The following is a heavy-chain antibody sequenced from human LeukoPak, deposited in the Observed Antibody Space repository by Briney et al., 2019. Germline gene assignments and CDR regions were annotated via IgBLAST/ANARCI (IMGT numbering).Heavy chain of an antibody. D-gene: IGHD5-24*01. CDR2: IKQDGSEK. CDR1: GFTFSSYW. CDR3: ARDDGEMATIIELDY. Sequence: PGGSLRLSCAASGFTFSSYWMSWVRQAPGKGLEWVANIKQDGSEKYYVDSVKGRFTISRDNAKNSLYLQMNSLRAEDTAVYYCARDDGEMATIIELDYWGQGTLVTVSS. V-gene: IGHV3-7*01. J-gene: IGHJ4*02.